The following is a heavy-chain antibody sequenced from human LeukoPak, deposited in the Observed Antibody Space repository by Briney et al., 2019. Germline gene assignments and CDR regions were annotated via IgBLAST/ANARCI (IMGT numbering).Heavy chain of an antibody. J-gene: IGHJ4*02. CDR1: GFTFSSYG. D-gene: IGHD6-13*01. CDR2: IRYDGSNK. V-gene: IGHV3-30*02. CDR3: AKDYSSSWMYYFDY. Sequence: PGGSLRLSCAASGFTFSSYGMHWVRQAPGKGLEWVAFIRYDGSNKYYADSVKGRFTISRDNSKNTLYLQMNSLRAEDTAVYYCAKDYSSSWMYYFDYWGQGTLVTVSS.